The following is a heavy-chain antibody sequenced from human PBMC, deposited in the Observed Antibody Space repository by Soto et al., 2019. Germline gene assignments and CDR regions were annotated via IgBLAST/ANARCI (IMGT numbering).Heavy chain of an antibody. CDR3: ARVGYSSASRPY. CDR2: ISSSSSYI. J-gene: IGHJ1*01. V-gene: IGHV3-21*01. D-gene: IGHD6-19*01. CDR1: GCTFSSHS. Sequence: GGSLRLSCAASGCTFSSHSRNWIRQAPGKGLEWVSSISSSSSYIYYADSVKGRFTISRDNAKNSLYLQMNSLRAEDTAVYYCARVGYSSASRPYWGQGTLVTVSS.